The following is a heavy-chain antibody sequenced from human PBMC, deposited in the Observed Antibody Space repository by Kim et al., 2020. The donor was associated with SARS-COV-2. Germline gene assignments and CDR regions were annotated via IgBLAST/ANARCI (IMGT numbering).Heavy chain of an antibody. J-gene: IGHJ4*02. Sequence: GESLKISCKGSGYSFTTYWIGWVRQMPGKGLEWMGIIYPGDSDTRYSPSFQGQVTISADKSSSTAYLQWSSLKASDTAKDCCSRQENHYGDYDYWGRVTL. CDR3: SRQENHYGDYDY. CDR2: IYPGDSDT. V-gene: IGHV5-51*01. CDR1: GYSFTTYW. D-gene: IGHD4-17*01.